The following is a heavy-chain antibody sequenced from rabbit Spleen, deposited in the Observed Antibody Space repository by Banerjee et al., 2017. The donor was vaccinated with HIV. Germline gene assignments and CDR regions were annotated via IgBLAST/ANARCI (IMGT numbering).Heavy chain of an antibody. CDR3: ARDTGSSFSTYGMDL. D-gene: IGHD8-1*01. V-gene: IGHV1S45*01. J-gene: IGHJ6*01. Sequence: EESGGGLVQPEGSLILNCTASGLDFSSRYCICWVRQAPGKGLEWIACIYAGSSGTTYYASGAKGRFTISKTSSTTVTLQMTSLTAADTATYFCARDTGSSFSTYGMDLWGQGTLVTVS. CDR2: IYAGSSGTT. CDR1: GLDFSSRYC.